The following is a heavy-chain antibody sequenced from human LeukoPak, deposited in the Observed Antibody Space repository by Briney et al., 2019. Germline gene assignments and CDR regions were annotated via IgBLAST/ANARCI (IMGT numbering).Heavy chain of an antibody. CDR2: INHSGST. CDR3: AKDWSYQGNYYYMDV. V-gene: IGHV4-34*01. J-gene: IGHJ6*03. CDR1: GGSFSGYY. Sequence: SETLSLTCAVYGGSFSGYYWSWIRQPPGKGLEWIGEINHSGSTNYNPSLKSRVTISVDTSKNQFSLKLSSVTAADTAVYYCAKDWSYQGNYYYMDVWGKGTTVTISS. D-gene: IGHD1-26*01.